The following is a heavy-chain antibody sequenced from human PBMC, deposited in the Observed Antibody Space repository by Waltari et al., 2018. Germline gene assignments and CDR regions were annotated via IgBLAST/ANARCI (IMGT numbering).Heavy chain of an antibody. CDR1: GGSISSYS. Sequence: QVQLQESGPGLVKPAETLSLTCTVSGGSISSYSWIWIRQPPGNGLEWIGYIYSSGSTNSNPSLNSRVTIAVDQSKNQSSLKLSSVTAADTAVYYCARGIAAQGYWGQGTLVTVSS. D-gene: IGHD6-6*01. CDR2: IYSSGST. J-gene: IGHJ4*02. CDR3: ARGIAAQGY. V-gene: IGHV4-59*01.